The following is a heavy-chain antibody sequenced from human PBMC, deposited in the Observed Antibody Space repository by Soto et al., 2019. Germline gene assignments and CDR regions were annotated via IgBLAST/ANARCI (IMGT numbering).Heavy chain of an antibody. V-gene: IGHV1-2*02. CDR3: AREDYSNYYYYYGMDV. D-gene: IGHD4-4*01. Sequence: ASVKVSCKASGYTFTGYYMHWVRQAPGQGLEWMGWFNPNSGGTNYAQKFQGRVTMTRDTSISTAYMELSRLRSEDTAVYYCAREDYSNYYYYYGMDVWGQGTTVTVSS. CDR1: GYTFTGYY. J-gene: IGHJ6*02. CDR2: FNPNSGGT.